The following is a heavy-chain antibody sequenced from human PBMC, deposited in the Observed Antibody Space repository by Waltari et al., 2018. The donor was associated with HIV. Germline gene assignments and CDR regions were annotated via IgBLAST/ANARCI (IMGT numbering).Heavy chain of an antibody. CDR2: ISYDGSNK. Sequence: QVQLVESGGGVVQPGRSLRLSCAASGFTFSSYAMHWGRQAPGKGLEWVAVISYDGSNKYYADSVKGRFTISRDNSKNTLYLQMNSLRAEDTAVYYCARLYSGSYSHFDYWGQGTLVTVSS. CDR1: GFTFSSYA. D-gene: IGHD1-26*01. J-gene: IGHJ4*02. V-gene: IGHV3-30*04. CDR3: ARLYSGSYSHFDY.